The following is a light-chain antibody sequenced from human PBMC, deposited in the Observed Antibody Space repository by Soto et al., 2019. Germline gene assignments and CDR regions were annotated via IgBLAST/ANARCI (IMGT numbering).Light chain of an antibody. V-gene: IGKV1-5*03. CDR3: HHYNSYSEA. J-gene: IGKJ1*01. CDR1: QTISSW. CDR2: KAS. Sequence: DIQMTQSPSTLSGSVGDRVTITCRASQTISSWLAWYQQKPGKAPKLLIYKASTLKSGVPSRFSGSGSGTEFTLNISSLQPDDFATDYCHHYNSYSEAFGQGNKVELK.